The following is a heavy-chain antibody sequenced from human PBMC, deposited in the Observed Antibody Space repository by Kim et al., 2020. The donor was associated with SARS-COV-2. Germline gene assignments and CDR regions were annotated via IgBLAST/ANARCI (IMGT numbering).Heavy chain of an antibody. CDR3: ATARAIAGSPEGFYYYYGMDV. Sequence: ASVKVSCKVSGYALTEFSIHWVRQAPGQGLEWMGGFDPDYAATIYAQKFQGRVTMTADTSTDTAYMELSSLRSEDTAVYYCATARAIAGSPEGFYYYYGMDVGGQGTTVTVSS. CDR1: GYALTEFS. V-gene: IGHV1-24*01. D-gene: IGHD1-26*01. CDR2: FDPDYAAT. J-gene: IGHJ6*02.